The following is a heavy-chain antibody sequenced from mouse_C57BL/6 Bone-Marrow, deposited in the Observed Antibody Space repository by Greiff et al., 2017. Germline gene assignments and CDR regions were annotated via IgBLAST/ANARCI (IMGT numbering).Heavy chain of an antibody. CDR2: IYPGSGST. J-gene: IGHJ4*01. CDR1: GYTFTSYW. D-gene: IGHD3-2*02. Sequence: QVQLQQPGAELVKPGASVKMSCKASGYTFTSYWITWVKQRPGQGLEWIGDIYPGSGSTNYNEKFKSKATLTVDTSSSTAYMQLSSLTSEDSAVYYYARGKLRLQAMDYWGQGTSVTVSS. CDR3: ARGKLRLQAMDY. V-gene: IGHV1-55*01.